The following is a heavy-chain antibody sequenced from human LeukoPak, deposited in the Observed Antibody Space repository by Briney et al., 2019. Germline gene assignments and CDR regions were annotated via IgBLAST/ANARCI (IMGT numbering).Heavy chain of an antibody. J-gene: IGHJ4*02. Sequence: GGSLRPSCAASGFTFDDYGMSWVRQAPGKGLEWVSGINWNGGSTDYADSVKGRFTISRDNAKNSLYLQINSLGAEDTALYHCARLRYTYPYYFDYWGQGTLVTVSS. CDR1: GFTFDDYG. D-gene: IGHD5-18*01. CDR3: ARLRYTYPYYFDY. V-gene: IGHV3-20*01. CDR2: INWNGGST.